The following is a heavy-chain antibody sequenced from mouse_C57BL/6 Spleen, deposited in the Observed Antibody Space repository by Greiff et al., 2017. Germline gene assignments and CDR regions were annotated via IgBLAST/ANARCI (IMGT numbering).Heavy chain of an antibody. Sequence: QVQLQQSGAELVRPGASVTLSCKASGYTFTDYEMHWVKQTPVHGLEWIGAIDPENGGTAYNQKFKGKAILTADKSSSTAYMELRSLTSEDSAGYYCHLYEYDFAYWGQGTTRTVSA. CDR3: HLYEYDFAY. CDR1: GYTFTDYE. CDR2: IDPENGGT. V-gene: IGHV1-15*01. J-gene: IGHJ2*01. D-gene: IGHD2-4*01.